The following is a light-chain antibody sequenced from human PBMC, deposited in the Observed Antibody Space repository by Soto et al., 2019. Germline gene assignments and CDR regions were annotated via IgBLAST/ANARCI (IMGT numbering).Light chain of an antibody. CDR1: QSISNW. Sequence: DIQMTQSPSTLSASVGDRVTITCRASQSISNWLAWYQQKPGKAPKLPIYKASNLESGVPSRFSGSGSGTEFTLTISSLQPDDFATYYCQQCNTYARTFGQGTKVESK. CDR2: KAS. CDR3: QQCNTYART. J-gene: IGKJ1*01. V-gene: IGKV1-5*03.